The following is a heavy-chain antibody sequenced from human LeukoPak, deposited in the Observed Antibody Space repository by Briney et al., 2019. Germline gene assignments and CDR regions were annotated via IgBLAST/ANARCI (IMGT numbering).Heavy chain of an antibody. Sequence: PSETLSLTCTVSGGSISSYYWSWVRQPPGKGLEWIGFVYYTGSTNYSPSLKSRVTISVDTSKNQFSLKLRSVTAADTAVYYCARTTTVRGTYYMDVWGKGTTVTISS. CDR2: VYYTGST. V-gene: IGHV4-59*01. J-gene: IGHJ6*03. CDR1: GGSISSYY. D-gene: IGHD3-10*01. CDR3: ARTTTVRGTYYMDV.